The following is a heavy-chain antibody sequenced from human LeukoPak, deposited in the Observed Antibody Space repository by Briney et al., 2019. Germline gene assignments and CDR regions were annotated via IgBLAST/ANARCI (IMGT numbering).Heavy chain of an antibody. V-gene: IGHV4-31*11. CDR3: ARETAAAGQNFDY. CDR2: IYYRGST. J-gene: IGHJ4*02. CDR1: AGSFSGYY. D-gene: IGHD6-13*01. Sequence: SETLSLTCAVYAGSFSGYYWTWIRQHPGKGLEWIGYIYYRGSTYYNPSLKSRVTISVDTSENQFSLKLNSVTAADTAVYYCARETAAAGQNFDYWGQGTLVTVSS.